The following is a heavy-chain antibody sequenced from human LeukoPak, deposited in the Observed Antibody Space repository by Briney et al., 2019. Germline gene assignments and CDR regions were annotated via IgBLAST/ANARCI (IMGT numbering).Heavy chain of an antibody. CDR2: IYYSGST. CDR3: ARTTEGGYTYNYFYYYYMDV. CDR1: GGSFGSTSYY. D-gene: IGHD5-18*01. V-gene: IGHV4-61*01. Sequence: SETLSLTCSVSGGSFGSTSYYWSWIRQPPGKGLEWIGYIYYSGSTNYNPSLKSRISISVDTSKNQFSLKLSSVTAADTAVYYCARTTEGGYTYNYFYYYYMDVWGKGTTVTISS. J-gene: IGHJ6*03.